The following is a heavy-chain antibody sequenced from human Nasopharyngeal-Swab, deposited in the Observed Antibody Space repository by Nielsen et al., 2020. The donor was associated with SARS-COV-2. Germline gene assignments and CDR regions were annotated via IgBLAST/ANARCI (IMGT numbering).Heavy chain of an antibody. CDR3: AIGLGPYYYYGMDV. CDR2: ISYDGSNK. V-gene: IGHV3-30*03. Sequence: WIRQPPGKGLEWVAVISYDGSNKYYADSVKGRFTISRDNSKNTLYLQMNSPRAEDTAVYYCAIGLGPYYYYGMDVWGQGTTVTVSS. D-gene: IGHD3/OR15-3a*01. J-gene: IGHJ6*02.